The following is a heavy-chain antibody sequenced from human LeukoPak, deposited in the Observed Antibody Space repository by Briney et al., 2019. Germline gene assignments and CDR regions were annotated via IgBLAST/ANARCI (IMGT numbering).Heavy chain of an antibody. Sequence: GGSLRLSCAASGFTFSSYAFGWVRQTPGKGLQWVSSISGSGEATYYADFVKGRFTISRDPITNTLHLHMNSLSAEDTALYHCAKLAGSTGNYHFDYWGQGSLVIVSS. D-gene: IGHD3-9*01. V-gene: IGHV3-23*01. CDR1: GFTFSSYA. J-gene: IGHJ4*02. CDR3: AKLAGSTGNYHFDY. CDR2: ISGSGEAT.